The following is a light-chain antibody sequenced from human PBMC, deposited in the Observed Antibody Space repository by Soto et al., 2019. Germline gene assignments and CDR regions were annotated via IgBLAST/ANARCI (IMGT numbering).Light chain of an antibody. CDR2: DAS. V-gene: IGKV1-5*01. J-gene: IGKJ4*01. Sequence: DIQMTQSPSTLSASIGDRVTITCRASQSITTFLAWYQQKPGKAPQILIYDASKLEPGVPSRLSGGGSGTEFTLTISNLQPDDFATYYCQQYSSYPLTFGGGTRVESK. CDR1: QSITTF. CDR3: QQYSSYPLT.